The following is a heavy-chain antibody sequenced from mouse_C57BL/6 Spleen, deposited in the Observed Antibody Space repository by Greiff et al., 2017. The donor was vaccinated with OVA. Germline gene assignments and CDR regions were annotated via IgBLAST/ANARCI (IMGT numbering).Heavy chain of an antibody. D-gene: IGHD2-2*01. CDR1: GFTFSSYA. V-gene: IGHV5-9-1*02. Sequence: EVMLVESGEGLVKPGGSLKLSCAASGFTFSSYAMSWVRQTPEKRLEWVAYISSGGDYIYYADTVKGRFTISRDNARNTLYLQMSSLKSEDTAMYYCTRVGRYYGYDGYAMDYWGQGTSVTVSS. CDR2: ISSGGDYI. J-gene: IGHJ4*01. CDR3: TRVGRYYGYDGYAMDY.